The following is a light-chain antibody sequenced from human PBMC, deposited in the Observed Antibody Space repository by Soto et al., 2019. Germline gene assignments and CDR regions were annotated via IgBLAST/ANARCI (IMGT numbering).Light chain of an antibody. Sequence: QSALTQPASVSGSPGQSITITCTGTSSHVGGYNYVSWHQQHQGKAPKLMIYDVSNRPTGVSNRFSGSRSGNTASLTISGLQAEDEADYYCCSYTSSSTRVVFGGGTKLTVL. CDR2: DVS. CDR3: CSYTSSSTRVV. J-gene: IGLJ2*01. V-gene: IGLV2-14*01. CDR1: SSHVGGYNY.